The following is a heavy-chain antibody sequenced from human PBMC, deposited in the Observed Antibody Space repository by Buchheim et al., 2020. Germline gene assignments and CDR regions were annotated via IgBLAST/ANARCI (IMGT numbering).Heavy chain of an antibody. CDR2: ISYDGSNK. CDR3: ARDDNWNAHYYYYGMDV. V-gene: IGHV3-30*04. CDR1: GFTFSSYA. D-gene: IGHD1-1*01. Sequence: QVQLVESGGGVVQPGRSLRLSCAASGFTFSSYAMHWVRQAPGKGLEWVAVISYDGSNKYYADSVKGRFTISRDNSKNTLYLQMNSLRAEDTAVYYCARDDNWNAHYYYYGMDVWGQGTT. J-gene: IGHJ6*02.